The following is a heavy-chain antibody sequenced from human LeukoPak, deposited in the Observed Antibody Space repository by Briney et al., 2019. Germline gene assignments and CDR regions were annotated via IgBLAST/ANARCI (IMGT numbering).Heavy chain of an antibody. CDR2: MNPYNGNT. CDR3: ARALAGTAELDV. V-gene: IGHV1-8*01. D-gene: IGHD1-1*01. Sequence: ASVKVSCKASGYTFTSYDIHWVRQATGQGLEWMGWMNPYNGNTGDAQKFQGRVTMTRDPSISTAYMELSSLRSEDTGVYFCARALAGTAELDVWGKGTTVTVSS. J-gene: IGHJ6*04. CDR1: GYTFTSYD.